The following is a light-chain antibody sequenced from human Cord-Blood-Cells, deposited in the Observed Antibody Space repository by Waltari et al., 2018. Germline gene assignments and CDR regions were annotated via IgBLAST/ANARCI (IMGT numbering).Light chain of an antibody. CDR3: CSYAGSSTWV. CDR1: SSDVGSYNL. J-gene: IGLJ3*02. V-gene: IGLV2-23*01. Sequence: QSALTQPASVSGSPGQSITISCTGTSSDVGSYNLVSWYQQHPGKAAKLMVYEGSKRPSGVSNRFSGHKSGNTASRTISGLQAEDEADYYCCSYAGSSTWVFGGGTKLTVL. CDR2: EGS.